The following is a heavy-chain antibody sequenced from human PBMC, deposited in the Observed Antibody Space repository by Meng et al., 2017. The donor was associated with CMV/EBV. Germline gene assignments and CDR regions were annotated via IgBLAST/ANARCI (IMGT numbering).Heavy chain of an antibody. J-gene: IGHJ4*02. V-gene: IGHV1-46*01. CDR1: GYTFTRFH. D-gene: IGHD4-17*01. Sequence: ASVKVSCKTSGYTFTRFHMDWVRQAPGQGLEWMGKIIPSSGSTTYAPRFQGRVNMTRDTSTSTVYMELNSLRSEDTAVYSCARNYGDYVFDYWGQGTLVTVSS. CDR3: ARNYGDYVFDY. CDR2: IIPSSGST.